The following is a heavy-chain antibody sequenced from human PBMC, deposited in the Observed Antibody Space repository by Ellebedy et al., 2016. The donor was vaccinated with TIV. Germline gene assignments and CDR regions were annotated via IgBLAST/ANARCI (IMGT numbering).Heavy chain of an antibody. CDR1: GLTFSSYS. CDR2: ISVSSSII. CDR3: ATWGAVAGTSNFDY. Sequence: PGGSLRLSCAPSGLTFSSYSMNWVRQAPGKGLEWVSYISVSSSIIYYADSVKGRFTISRDNAKNSLYLQMNSLRDEDTAVYYCATWGAVAGTSNFDYWGQGTLVTVSS. V-gene: IGHV3-48*02. D-gene: IGHD6-19*01. J-gene: IGHJ4*02.